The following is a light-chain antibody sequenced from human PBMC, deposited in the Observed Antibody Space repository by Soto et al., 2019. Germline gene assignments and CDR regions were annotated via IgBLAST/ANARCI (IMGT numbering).Light chain of an antibody. CDR3: MLFYSDLRLVV. J-gene: IGLJ2*01. CDR2: DAS. V-gene: IGLV7-46*01. Sequence: QAVVTQEPSLTVSPGGAVTLTCGSSTGAVTSDQYPYWFQQKPGQAPRTLIYDASVRHPWTPARFSGSLLGGQAALTLSGAQPEDEAEYYCMLFYSDLRLVVFGGGTQLTVL. CDR1: TGAVTSDQY.